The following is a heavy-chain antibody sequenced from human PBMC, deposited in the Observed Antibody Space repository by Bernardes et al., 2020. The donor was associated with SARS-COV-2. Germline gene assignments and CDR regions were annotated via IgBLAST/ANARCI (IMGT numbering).Heavy chain of an antibody. CDR1: GYTFTTYG. D-gene: IGHD2-15*01. CDR3: ARGPFCGGATCYSQYFDL. CDR2: ISPYNGNT. Sequence: ASVKVSCKTSGYTFTTYGITWLRQAPGQGLEWMGWISPYNGNTYYEQKLQGRVSMTTDTSTTTAYIELRSLRSDDTAVYYCARGPFCGGATCYSQYFDLWGRGTLVTVSS. J-gene: IGHJ2*01. V-gene: IGHV1-18*01.